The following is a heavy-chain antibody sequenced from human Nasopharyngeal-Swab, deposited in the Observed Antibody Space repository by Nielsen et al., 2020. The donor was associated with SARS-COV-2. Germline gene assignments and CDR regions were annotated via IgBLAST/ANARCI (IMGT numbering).Heavy chain of an antibody. CDR3: AKDMTAKYCSSTSYQREDAFDI. J-gene: IGHJ3*02. D-gene: IGHD2-2*01. Sequence: GGSLRLSCAASGFTFSSYGMHWVRQAPGKGLEWVAFIRYDGSNKYYADSVKGRFTISRDNSKNTLYLQMNSLRAEDTAVYYCAKDMTAKYCSSTSYQREDAFDIWGQGTMVTVSS. CDR1: GFTFSSYG. CDR2: IRYDGSNK. V-gene: IGHV3-30*02.